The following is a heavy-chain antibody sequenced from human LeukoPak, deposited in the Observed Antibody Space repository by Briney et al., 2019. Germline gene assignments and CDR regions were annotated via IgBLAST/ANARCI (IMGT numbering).Heavy chain of an antibody. V-gene: IGHV3-21*01. D-gene: IGHD3-22*01. CDR2: ISSRSNYI. CDR1: GFTFSSYS. J-gene: IGHJ3*02. Sequence: GGSLRLSCAASGFTFSSYSMNWVRQAPGKGLEWVSSISSRSNYIYLADSLKGRFTISRDNAKNSLYLQMNSLRAEDTAMYYCARDRAVYPDSRGYYPDAFDIWGQGTMVTVSS. CDR3: ARDRAVYPDSRGYYPDAFDI.